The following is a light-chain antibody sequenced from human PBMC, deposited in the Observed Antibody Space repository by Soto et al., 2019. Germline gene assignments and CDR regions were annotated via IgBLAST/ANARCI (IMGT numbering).Light chain of an antibody. CDR2: GAT. J-gene: IGKJ1*01. CDR1: QNIKSNY. V-gene: IGKV3-20*01. CDR3: QQDGTSLRGT. Sequence: ESVLTQSPGTLSLSPGERATLSCRGSQNIKSNYLAWNRQKPGQAPRLLIYGATNRAAGVPDRFSGSGSGTDFTLTITSLEPEYFALYYCQQDGTSLRGTFGPGTKVEIK.